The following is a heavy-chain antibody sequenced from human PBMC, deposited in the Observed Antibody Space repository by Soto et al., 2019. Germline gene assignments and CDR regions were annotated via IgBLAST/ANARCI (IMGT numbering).Heavy chain of an antibody. V-gene: IGHV3-33*01. J-gene: IGHJ1*01. CDR1: GFTFSSYG. D-gene: IGHD3-22*01. CDR2: IWYDGSNK. Sequence: QVQLVESGGGVVQPGRSLRLSCVASGFTFSSYGMHWVRQAPGKGLEWVAVIWYDGSNKYYADSVKGRFTISRDNSKNTLYLQMISLRAEDTAVYYCARDQGYYDSSGYYYPEYFQHWGQGTLVTVSS. CDR3: ARDQGYYDSSGYYYPEYFQH.